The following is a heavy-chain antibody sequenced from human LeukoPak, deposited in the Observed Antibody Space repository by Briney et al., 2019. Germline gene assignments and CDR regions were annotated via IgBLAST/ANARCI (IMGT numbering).Heavy chain of an antibody. CDR3: ASSIAARPDTLGY. CDR2: IYYSGST. Sequence: PSETLSLTCTVSGGSISSYYWSWIRQPPGKGLEWIGYIYYSGSTNYNPSLKSRVTISVDTSKKQFSLKLSSVTAADTAVYYCASSIAARPDTLGYWGQGTLVTVSS. D-gene: IGHD6-6*01. V-gene: IGHV4-59*12. CDR1: GGSISSYY. J-gene: IGHJ4*02.